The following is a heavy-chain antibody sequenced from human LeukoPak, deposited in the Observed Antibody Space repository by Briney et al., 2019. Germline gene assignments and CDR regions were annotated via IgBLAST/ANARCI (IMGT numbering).Heavy chain of an antibody. V-gene: IGHV3-21*01. CDR1: GFTFSSYS. CDR2: ISSSSSYI. CDR3: AREDTAMVTYYYYYYMDV. Sequence: PGGSLRLSCADSGFTFSSYSMNWVRQAPGKGLEWVSSISSSSSYIYYADSVKGRFTISRDNAKNSLYLQMNSLRAEDTAVYYCAREDTAMVTYYYYYYMDVWGKGTTVTVSS. D-gene: IGHD5-18*01. J-gene: IGHJ6*03.